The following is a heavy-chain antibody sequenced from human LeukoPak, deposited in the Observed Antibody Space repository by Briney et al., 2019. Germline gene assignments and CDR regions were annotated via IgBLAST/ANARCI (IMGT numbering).Heavy chain of an antibody. CDR2: NNPSNGDT. CDR1: GYTFSDYY. Sequence: ASVKVSCKASGYTFSDYYIHWVRQAPGQGLEWMAWNNPSNGDTNYAQKFQGRVTMTRDTSISTVYMELTRLISDGTAVYYCARVGSSGWYVHPTLDYWGQGTLVTVSS. J-gene: IGHJ4*02. V-gene: IGHV1-2*02. CDR3: ARVGSSGWYVHPTLDY. D-gene: IGHD6-19*01.